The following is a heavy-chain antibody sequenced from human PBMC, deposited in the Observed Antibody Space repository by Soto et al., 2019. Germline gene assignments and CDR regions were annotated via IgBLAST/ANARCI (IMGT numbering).Heavy chain of an antibody. J-gene: IGHJ6*02. CDR3: ARDSSRAIYSYGYSGEKYYSYGMDV. CDR1: GYTFTSIG. D-gene: IGHD5-18*01. V-gene: IGHV1-18*04. CDR2: ISTYNGNT. Sequence: QLQLVQSGAEVKKPGASVKVSCKASGYTFTSIGVSWVRQAPGQGLEWRGRISTYNGNTSYAQKFQGRVTMTTDTSTSTAYMELRRLRSDDTAMYYCARDSSRAIYSYGYSGEKYYSYGMDVWGQGTTVTVSS.